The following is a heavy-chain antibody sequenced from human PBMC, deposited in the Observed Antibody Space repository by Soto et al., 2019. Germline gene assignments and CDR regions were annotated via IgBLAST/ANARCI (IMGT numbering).Heavy chain of an antibody. D-gene: IGHD6-13*01. CDR2: ISGSGGST. J-gene: IGHJ4*02. V-gene: IGHV3-23*01. CDR3: AKENGYSSSWFEFDY. CDR1: GFTFSSYA. Sequence: EVQLLESGGGLVQPGGSLRLSCAASGFTFSSYAMSWVRQAPGKGLEWVSAISGSGGSTYYADSVKGRFTISRDNSKKTLYLQMNSRRAEDTAVYYCAKENGYSSSWFEFDYWGQGTLVTVSS.